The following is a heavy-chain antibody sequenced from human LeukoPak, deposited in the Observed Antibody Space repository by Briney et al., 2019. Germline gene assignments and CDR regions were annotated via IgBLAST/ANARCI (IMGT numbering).Heavy chain of an antibody. J-gene: IGHJ3*02. CDR2: IYTGDTP. D-gene: IGHD1-26*01. CDR3: ARVQYSGTYSDAFDM. CDR1: GVTVSSNF. V-gene: IGHV3-53*01. Sequence: VGSLRLSCVASGVTVSSNFITWVRQAPGKGLEWVSIIYTGDTPRYADSVKGRFTISRDNSKNTLYLQMNNLRAEDTATYYCARVQYSGTYSDAFDMWGQGTVVHVSS.